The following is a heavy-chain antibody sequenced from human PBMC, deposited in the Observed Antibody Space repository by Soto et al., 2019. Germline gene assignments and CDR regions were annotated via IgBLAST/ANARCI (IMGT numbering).Heavy chain of an antibody. D-gene: IGHD3-22*01. CDR3: AKGSLDYYDSSGYYFDY. CDR2: ISGSGGST. CDR1: GFTFSSYA. J-gene: IGHJ4*02. V-gene: IGHV3-23*01. Sequence: PAGSLRLSCADSGFTFSSYAMSWVRQAPGKGLEWVSAISGSGGSTYYADSVKGRFTISRDNSKNTLYLQMNSLRAEDTAVYYCAKGSLDYYDSSGYYFDYWGQGTLVTVSS.